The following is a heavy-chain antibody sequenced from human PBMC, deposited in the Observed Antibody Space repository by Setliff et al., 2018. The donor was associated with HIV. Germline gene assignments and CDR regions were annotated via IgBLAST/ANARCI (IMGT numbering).Heavy chain of an antibody. V-gene: IGHV3-7*03. Sequence: PGESLKISCAASGFTFNTYWMDWVRQAPGKGLEWVANIKRDGSEKYYVDSVKGRFTISRDNAKNSLYLQMNSLRAEDTAVYYCAXXDSGWELRGLYHYYYMDVWGKGTTVTVSS. CDR1: GFTFNTYW. D-gene: IGHD1-26*01. CDR2: IKRDGSEK. CDR3: AXXDSGWELRGLYHYYYMDV. J-gene: IGHJ6*03.